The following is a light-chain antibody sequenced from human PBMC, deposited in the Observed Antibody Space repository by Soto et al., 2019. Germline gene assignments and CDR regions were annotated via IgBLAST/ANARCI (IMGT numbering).Light chain of an antibody. Sequence: QSVLTQPPSASGSPGQSVTISCTGTSSDVGSYNYVSWYQQHPGKAPKLMIYEVSKRPSGVPDRFSGSKSGNTASLTVSGLQAADEADYYCSSYAGSNNWVFGGGTKVTVL. CDR3: SSYAGSNNWV. CDR2: EVS. V-gene: IGLV2-8*01. CDR1: SSDVGSYNY. J-gene: IGLJ3*02.